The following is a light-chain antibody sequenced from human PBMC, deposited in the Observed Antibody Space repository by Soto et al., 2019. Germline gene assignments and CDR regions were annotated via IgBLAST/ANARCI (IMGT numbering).Light chain of an antibody. CDR2: GAS. CDR3: QQYNAWWT. Sequence: EIEMTQSPATLSMSPGQSATLSCRASESVGRNLAWYQQKPGQAPRLLIFGASTRTTDFPARFTGSGSGTEFTLTISSLQSEDSATYYCQQYNAWWTFGQGTKVEIK. J-gene: IGKJ1*01. CDR1: ESVGRN. V-gene: IGKV3-15*01.